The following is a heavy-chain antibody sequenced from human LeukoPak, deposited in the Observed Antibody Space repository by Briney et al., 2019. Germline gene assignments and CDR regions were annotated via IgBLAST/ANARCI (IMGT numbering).Heavy chain of an antibody. Sequence: GGSLRLSCAASEFTFSNYWMSWIRQAPGKGLERVAHTNQDGSKNYYVDSLKGRFTISRDNAKNSLYLQMNSLRAEDTAVYYCATTVPGYPDDYFDYWGQGTLVTVSS. V-gene: IGHV3-7*01. CDR1: EFTFSNYW. CDR2: TNQDGSKN. D-gene: IGHD6-19*01. CDR3: ATTVPGYPDDYFDY. J-gene: IGHJ4*02.